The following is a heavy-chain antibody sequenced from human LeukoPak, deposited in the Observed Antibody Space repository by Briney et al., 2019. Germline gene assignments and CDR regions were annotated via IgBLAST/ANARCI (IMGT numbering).Heavy chain of an antibody. J-gene: IGHJ5*02. CDR3: ARAVGSSGPYNWFDP. CDR2: IYHSGST. CDR1: GFILSSYA. D-gene: IGHD3-22*01. Sequence: GSLRLSCAVSGFILSSYALRWVRQAPGKGLEWIGYIYHSGSTYYNPSLKSRVTISVDRSKNQFSLKLSSVTAADTAVYYCARAVGSSGPYNWFDPWGQGTLVTVSS. V-gene: IGHV4-4*02.